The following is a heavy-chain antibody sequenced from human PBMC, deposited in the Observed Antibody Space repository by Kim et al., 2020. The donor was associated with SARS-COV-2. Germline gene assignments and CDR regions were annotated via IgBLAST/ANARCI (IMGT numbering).Heavy chain of an antibody. Sequence: GESLKISCKGSGYSFTSYWINWMRQMPGKGLEWMGRIYPIDSYTNYSPSFQGHVTISVDKSISTAYLQWSSLKASDTAMYYCARGEYYDSSGFGYWGQGTLVTVSS. CDR3: ARGEYYDSSGFGY. D-gene: IGHD3-22*01. J-gene: IGHJ4*02. CDR2: IYPIDSYT. V-gene: IGHV5-10-1*01. CDR1: GYSFTSYW.